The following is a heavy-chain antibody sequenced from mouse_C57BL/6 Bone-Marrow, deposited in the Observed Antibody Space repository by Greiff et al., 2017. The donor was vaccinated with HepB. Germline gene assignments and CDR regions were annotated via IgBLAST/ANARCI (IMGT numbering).Heavy chain of an antibody. D-gene: IGHD2-12*01. Sequence: VKLMESGPGLVQPSQSLSITCTVSGFSLTSYGVHWVRQSPGKGLEWLGVIWRGGSTDYNAAFMSRLSITKDNSKSQVFFKMNSLQADDTAIYYCAKKPSSYYRFAYWGQGTLVTVSA. CDR1: GFSLTSYG. CDR3: AKKPSSYYRFAY. CDR2: IWRGGST. J-gene: IGHJ3*01. V-gene: IGHV2-5*01.